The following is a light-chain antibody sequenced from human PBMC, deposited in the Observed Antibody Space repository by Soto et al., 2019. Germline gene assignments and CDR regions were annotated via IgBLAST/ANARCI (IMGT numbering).Light chain of an antibody. CDR2: GAS. Sequence: VVMTQSPSTLSVSPGERATLSCRASQSVSSNVAWYQQQPGQAPRLLLYGASARATGVPARCSGSGAGAQFTLTISILQSEDFAFYYCQQNNYRRQTFGQGTKVDIK. V-gene: IGKV3-15*01. CDR1: QSVSSN. J-gene: IGKJ1*01. CDR3: QQNNYRRQT.